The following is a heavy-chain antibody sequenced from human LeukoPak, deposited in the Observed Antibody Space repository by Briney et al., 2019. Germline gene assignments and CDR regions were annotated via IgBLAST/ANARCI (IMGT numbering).Heavy chain of an antibody. J-gene: IGHJ3*02. CDR2: INHSGST. V-gene: IGHV4-34*01. CDR3: ARDLTTLYDSSGYYSDAFDI. D-gene: IGHD3-22*01. CDR1: GGSFSGYY. Sequence: SETLSLTCAVYGGSFSGYYWSWIRQPPGKGLEWIGEINHSGSTNYNPSLKSRVTISVDTSKNQFSLKLSSVTAADTAVYYCARDLTTLYDSSGYYSDAFDIWGQGTMVTVSS.